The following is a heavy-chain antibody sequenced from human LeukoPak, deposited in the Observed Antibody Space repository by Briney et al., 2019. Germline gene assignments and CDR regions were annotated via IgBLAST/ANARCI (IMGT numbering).Heavy chain of an antibody. D-gene: IGHD5-18*01. CDR2: ISGSGGST. J-gene: IGHJ4*02. CDR1: GFTFSSYA. CDR3: AKGTIIVDTAMVDY. Sequence: GGSLRLSCAASGFTFSSYAMSWVRQAPGKGLEWVSAISGSGGSTYYADSVKGRFTISRDNSKNTLYLQMNSLRAEDTAVYYCAKGTIIVDTAMVDYWGQGTLVTVSS. V-gene: IGHV3-23*01.